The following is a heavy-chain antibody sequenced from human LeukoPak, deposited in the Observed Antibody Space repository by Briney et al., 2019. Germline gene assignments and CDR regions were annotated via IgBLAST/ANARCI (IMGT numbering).Heavy chain of an antibody. CDR1: GFTFSSYS. Sequence: GRSLRLSCVASGFTFSSYSMNWVRQAPGKGLQWVSYISDSGNTIFYADSVKGRFTMSRDNAKNSLYLQMNSLRDEDTAVYFCARGSTRDGYWWGQGTLVTVSS. J-gene: IGHJ4*02. CDR3: ARGSTRDGYW. V-gene: IGHV3-48*02. CDR2: ISDSGNTI. D-gene: IGHD5-24*01.